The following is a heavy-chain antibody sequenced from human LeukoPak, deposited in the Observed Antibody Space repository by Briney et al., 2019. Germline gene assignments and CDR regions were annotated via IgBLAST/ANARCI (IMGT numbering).Heavy chain of an antibody. CDR3: AKVAVIAAAENTLDI. D-gene: IGHD6-13*01. CDR2: IYHSGST. J-gene: IGHJ3*02. Sequence: PSGTLSLTCAVSGGSISSSNWWSWVRQPPGKGLEWIGEIYHSGSTTDYNPSLKSRLTISVDKSKNQFSLKLSSVTAADTAVYYCAKVAVIAAAENTLDIWGQGTMVSVST. CDR1: GGSISSSNW. V-gene: IGHV4-4*02.